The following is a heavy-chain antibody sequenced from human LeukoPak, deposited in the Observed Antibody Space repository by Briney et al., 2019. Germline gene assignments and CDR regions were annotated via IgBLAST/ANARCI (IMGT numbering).Heavy chain of an antibody. D-gene: IGHD6-25*01. CDR3: ARVAGAFDI. Sequence: PSEALSLTCTVSGGSISNYYWSWIRQPPGKGLEWIGYIYYSGSTNYNPSLKSRVTISLDTSKNHFSLKLSSVTAADTAIYYCARVAGAFDIWGQGTMVTVSS. J-gene: IGHJ3*02. CDR2: IYYSGST. V-gene: IGHV4-59*01. CDR1: GGSISNYY.